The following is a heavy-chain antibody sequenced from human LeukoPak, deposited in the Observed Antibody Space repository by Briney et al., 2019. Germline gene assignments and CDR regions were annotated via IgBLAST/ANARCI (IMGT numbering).Heavy chain of an antibody. CDR2: ISGSGGST. V-gene: IGHV3-23*01. CDR1: GFTFSSYG. D-gene: IGHD3-22*01. Sequence: GGSLRLSCAASGFTFSSYGMSWVRQAPGKGLEWVSAISGSGGSTYYADSVKGRFTISRDNSKNTLYLQMNSLRAEDTAVYYCAKDRYYYDSSGYYSLEDYWGQGTLVTVSS. CDR3: AKDRYYYDSSGYYSLEDY. J-gene: IGHJ4*02.